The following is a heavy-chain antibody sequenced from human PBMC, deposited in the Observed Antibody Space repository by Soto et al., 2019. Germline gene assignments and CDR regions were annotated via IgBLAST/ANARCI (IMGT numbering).Heavy chain of an antibody. CDR2: IIPIFGTA. V-gene: IGHV1-69*13. CDR3: ARGGYSYGYGGERWFDP. Sequence: SVKVSCKASGGTFSSYAISWVRQAPGQGLEWMGGIIPIFGTANYAQKFQGRVTITADESTSAAYMELSSLRSEDTAVYYCARGGYSYGYGGERWFDPWGQGTLVTVSS. CDR1: GGTFSSYA. D-gene: IGHD5-18*01. J-gene: IGHJ5*02.